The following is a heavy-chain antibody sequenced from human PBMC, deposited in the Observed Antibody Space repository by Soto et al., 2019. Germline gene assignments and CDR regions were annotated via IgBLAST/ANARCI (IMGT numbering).Heavy chain of an antibody. V-gene: IGHV3-66*01. Sequence: GGSLRLSCAASGFTVSSHYMSWVRQAPGKGLEWVSVIYSGGNTYYADSVKGRFTISRDSSKNTLYLQMNSLRVEDTAVYSCAREAWYNSWSGPGWFDPWGQGTLVTVSS. CDR2: IYSGGNT. D-gene: IGHD3-3*01. CDR3: AREAWYNSWSGPGWFDP. J-gene: IGHJ5*02. CDR1: GFTVSSHY.